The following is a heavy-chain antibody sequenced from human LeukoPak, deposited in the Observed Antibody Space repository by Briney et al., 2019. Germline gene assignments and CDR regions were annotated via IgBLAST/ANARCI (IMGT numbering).Heavy chain of an antibody. J-gene: IGHJ5*02. CDR1: GFTFDDYG. V-gene: IGHV3-20*04. CDR3: ARGLYSFSTFTLDP. CDR2: INWNGGST. Sequence: GGSLRLSCAASGFTFDDYGMSWARQAPGKGLEWVSGINWNGGSTGYADSVKGRFTISRDNAKNTLFLEMNSLGAEDSAVYYCARGLYSFSTFTLDPRGQGTLVTVSS. D-gene: IGHD2-2*01.